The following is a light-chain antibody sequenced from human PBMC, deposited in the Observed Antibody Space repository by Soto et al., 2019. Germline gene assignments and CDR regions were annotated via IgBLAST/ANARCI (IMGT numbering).Light chain of an antibody. CDR2: AAS. J-gene: IGKJ4*01. CDR3: QQLNNFPLT. Sequence: DIQLTQSPSFLSASVGDRVTITRRASQAISGYLAWYQQKPGKAPNLLIYAASTLQSGVPSRFSGSESGTEFTLTISSLQPQDVATYYCQQLNNFPLTFGGGTKVEIK. CDR1: QAISGY. V-gene: IGKV1-9*01.